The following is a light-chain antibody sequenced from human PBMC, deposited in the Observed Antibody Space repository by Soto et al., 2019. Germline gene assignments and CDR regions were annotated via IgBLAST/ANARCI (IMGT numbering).Light chain of an antibody. V-gene: IGLV2-14*01. CDR2: EVS. Sequence: QSALTQPASVSGSPGQSITISCTGTSSDVGGYNYVSWYQQHPGKAPKLMIYEVSNRPSGVSNRFSGSKSGNTVSLTISGLQAEDEADYYCSSYTSSSTLVFGTGTKVTVL. J-gene: IGLJ1*01. CDR1: SSDVGGYNY. CDR3: SSYTSSSTLV.